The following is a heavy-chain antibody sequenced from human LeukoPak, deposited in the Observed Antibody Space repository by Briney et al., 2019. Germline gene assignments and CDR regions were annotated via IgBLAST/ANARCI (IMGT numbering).Heavy chain of an antibody. V-gene: IGHV3-33*01. CDR1: GFTFSSYG. J-gene: IGHJ4*02. D-gene: IGHD4-17*01. Sequence: GGSLRLSCAASGFTFSSYGMHWVRQAPGKGLEWVAVIWYDGSNKYYADSVKGRFTISRDNSKNTLYLQMNSLRAEDTAVYYCARDQRYGDYWSGFDYRGQGTLVTVSS. CDR3: ARDQRYGDYWSGFDY. CDR2: IWYDGSNK.